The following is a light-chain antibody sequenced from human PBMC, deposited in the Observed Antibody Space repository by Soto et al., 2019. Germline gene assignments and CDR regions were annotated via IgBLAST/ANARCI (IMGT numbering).Light chain of an antibody. V-gene: IGKV3-20*01. Sequence: EIVLTQSPATLSLSPGERATLSCRASQSVSSNLAWYQQEPGQAPRLLIYGASSRATGVPDRFSGSGSGTDFTLTISRLEPEDFAVYYCQQYGSSPKVTFGQGTRLEIK. CDR1: QSVSSN. J-gene: IGKJ5*01. CDR3: QQYGSSPKVT. CDR2: GAS.